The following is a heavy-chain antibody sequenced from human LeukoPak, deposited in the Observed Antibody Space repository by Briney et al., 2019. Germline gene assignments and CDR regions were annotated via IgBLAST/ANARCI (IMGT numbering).Heavy chain of an antibody. CDR2: IYKTGET. V-gene: IGHV3-13*01. CDR1: GFTLHSYD. CDR3: AREMSGSNDAFDI. J-gene: IGHJ3*02. D-gene: IGHD3-10*01. Sequence: PGVSLRLSCVASGFTLHSYDMHWVRQTTGESLEWVSIIYKTGETYYPDSVKGRFTISRDSAKNSLYLQMNSLRAGDTAVYYCAREMSGSNDAFDIWGQGTMVTVSS.